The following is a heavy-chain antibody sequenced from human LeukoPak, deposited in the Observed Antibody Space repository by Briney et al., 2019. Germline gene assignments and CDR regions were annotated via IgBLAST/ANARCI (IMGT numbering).Heavy chain of an antibody. Sequence: GGSLRLSCAASGFTFSSYAMSWVRQAPGKGLEWVSTIRGSGGGTYYADSVKGRFTISRDNSKNTLYLQMNSLRAGDTAVYYCANYPVTTTAFDIWGQGTMVTVSS. V-gene: IGHV3-23*01. CDR3: ANYPVTTTAFDI. D-gene: IGHD5-12*01. CDR1: GFTFSSYA. CDR2: IRGSGGGT. J-gene: IGHJ3*02.